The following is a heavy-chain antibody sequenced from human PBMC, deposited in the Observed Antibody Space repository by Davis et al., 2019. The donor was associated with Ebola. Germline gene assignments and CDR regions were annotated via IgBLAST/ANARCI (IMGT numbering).Heavy chain of an antibody. CDR1: GGSFSGYY. J-gene: IGHJ6*03. Sequence: SETLSLTCAVYGGSFSGYYWSWIRQPPGKGLEWIGEINHSGSTNYNPSLKSRVTISVDTSKNQFSLKLSSVTAADTAVYYCARGLDYGDYVIAPYYYYYMDVWGKGTTVTVSS. CDR2: INHSGST. V-gene: IGHV4-34*01. D-gene: IGHD4-17*01. CDR3: ARGLDYGDYVIAPYYYYYMDV.